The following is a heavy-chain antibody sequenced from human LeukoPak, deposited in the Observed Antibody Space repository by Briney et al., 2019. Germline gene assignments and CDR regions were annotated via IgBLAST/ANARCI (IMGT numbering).Heavy chain of an antibody. CDR2: ISYDGSNK. CDR1: GFTFSSYG. V-gene: IGHV3-30*18. CDR3: AKALAAAVDY. J-gene: IGHJ4*02. D-gene: IGHD6-13*01. Sequence: GRSLRLSCAASGFTFSSYGMHWDRQAPGKGLEWVAVISYDGSNKYYADSVKGRFTISRDSSKNTLYLQMNSLRAEDTAVYYCAKALAAAVDYWGQGTLVTVSS.